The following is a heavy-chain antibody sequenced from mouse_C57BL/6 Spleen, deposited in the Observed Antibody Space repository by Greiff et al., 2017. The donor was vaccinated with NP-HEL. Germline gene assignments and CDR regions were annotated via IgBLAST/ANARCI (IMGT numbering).Heavy chain of an antibody. D-gene: IGHD2-5*01. J-gene: IGHJ4*01. Sequence: VQLQQSGAELVKPGASVKLSCKASGYTFTSYWMQWVKQRPGQGLEWIGEIDPSDSYTNYNQKFKGKATLTVDTSSSTAYMQLSSLTSEDSAVYYCARNSNYGAMDYWGQGTSVTVSS. CDR2: IDPSDSYT. CDR3: ARNSNYGAMDY. V-gene: IGHV1-50*01. CDR1: GYTFTSYW.